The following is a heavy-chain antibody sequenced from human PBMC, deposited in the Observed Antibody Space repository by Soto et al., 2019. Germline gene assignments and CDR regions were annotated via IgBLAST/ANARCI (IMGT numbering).Heavy chain of an antibody. CDR3: ARGGNYDILTGPGHYYYYYGMDF. V-gene: IGHV4-31*03. J-gene: IGHJ6*02. Sequence: SETLSLTCTVSGGSISSGGYYWSWIRQHPGKGLEWIGYIYYSGSTYYNPSLKSRVTISVDTSKNQFSLKLSSVTAADTAVYYCARGGNYDILTGPGHYYYYYGMDFWGQGTTVTVSS. D-gene: IGHD3-9*01. CDR1: GGSISSGGYY. CDR2: IYYSGST.